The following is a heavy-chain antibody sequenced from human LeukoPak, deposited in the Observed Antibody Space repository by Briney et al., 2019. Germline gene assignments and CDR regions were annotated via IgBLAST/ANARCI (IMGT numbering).Heavy chain of an antibody. CDR1: GYSFTAFY. D-gene: IGHD1-26*01. Sequence: ASVKVSCKASGYSFTAFYIHWVRQAPGQGLEWMGWIHPRSGDTNYAYKFRGRVTMTRDTSISTAYLDLGSLGSDDTAVYYCARDPQQLVGATGGGSEYWGQGTLVTVSS. CDR3: ARDPQQLVGATGGGSEY. CDR2: IHPRSGDT. J-gene: IGHJ4*02. V-gene: IGHV1-2*02.